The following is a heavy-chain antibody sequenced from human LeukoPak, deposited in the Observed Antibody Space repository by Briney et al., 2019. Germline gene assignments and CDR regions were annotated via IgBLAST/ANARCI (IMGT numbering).Heavy chain of an antibody. CDR2: IWYDGSNK. J-gene: IGHJ4*02. Sequence: PGGSLRLPCAASGFTFSSYGMHWVRQAPGKGLEWVAVIWYDGSNKYYADSVKGRFTISRDNSKNTLYLQMNSLRAEDTAVYYCARWGPKYYYDSSGYYSFDYWGQGTLVTVSS. CDR1: GFTFSSYG. D-gene: IGHD3-22*01. CDR3: ARWGPKYYYDSSGYYSFDY. V-gene: IGHV3-33*01.